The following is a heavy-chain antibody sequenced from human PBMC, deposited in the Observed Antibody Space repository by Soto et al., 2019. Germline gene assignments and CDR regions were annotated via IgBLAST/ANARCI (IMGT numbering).Heavy chain of an antibody. CDR2: IIPLFGTT. Sequence: ASVKFSCKASGDTFSSYAISWVRQAPGQGLQWMGGIIPLFGTTNYAQRFQGRVTITADRSTSTAHMELSSLGSDDTAVYYCAACIWTSYYSYNMDVWGQGTTVTV. V-gene: IGHV1-69*06. CDR1: GDTFSSYA. CDR3: AACIWTSYYSYNMDV. J-gene: IGHJ6*02. D-gene: IGHD3-3*01.